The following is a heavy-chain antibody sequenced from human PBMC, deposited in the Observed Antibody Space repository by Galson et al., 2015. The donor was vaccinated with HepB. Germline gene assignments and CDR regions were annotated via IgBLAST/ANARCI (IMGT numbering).Heavy chain of an antibody. CDR1: GFTFSHYA. Sequence: SLRLSCAASGFTFSHYAMHWVRQAPGKGLQWVALISFDGRRKYYADSVEGPFTISRDNSENTVFLQMDSLKPEDTAVYYCARPRSSYDTTDGFEVWGHGTMVTVSS. D-gene: IGHD4-11*01. CDR3: ARPRSSYDTTDGFEV. CDR2: ISFDGRRK. J-gene: IGHJ3*01. V-gene: IGHV3-30*03.